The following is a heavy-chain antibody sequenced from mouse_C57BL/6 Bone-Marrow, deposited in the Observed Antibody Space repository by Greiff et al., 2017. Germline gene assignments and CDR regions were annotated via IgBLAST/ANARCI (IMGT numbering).Heavy chain of an antibody. CDR2: IYPRSGNT. D-gene: IGHD2-3*01. CDR1: GYTFTSYG. CDR3: ARGHLYDGYYVLGYFDV. V-gene: IGHV1-81*01. Sequence: VQLQQSGAELARPGASVKLSCKASGYTFTSYGISWVKQRTGQGLEWIGEIYPRSGNTYYNEKFKGKATLTADKSSSTAYMELRSLTSEDSAVYFCARGHLYDGYYVLGYFDVWGTGTTVTVAS. J-gene: IGHJ1*03.